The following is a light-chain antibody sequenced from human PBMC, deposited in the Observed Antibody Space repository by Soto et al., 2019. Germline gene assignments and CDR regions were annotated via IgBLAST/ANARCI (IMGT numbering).Light chain of an antibody. CDR3: NSYTGSNTFV. V-gene: IGLV2-14*03. CDR1: SSDLGGYNY. CDR2: EVT. J-gene: IGLJ1*01. Sequence: QSVLTQPASVSGSPGQSITISCTGTSSDLGGYNYVSWYQQHPGKAPRLMIFEVTNRPSGISNRFSGSRSGNTASLTISDLQAEDEAEYYCNSYTGSNTFVFGTGTKVTVL.